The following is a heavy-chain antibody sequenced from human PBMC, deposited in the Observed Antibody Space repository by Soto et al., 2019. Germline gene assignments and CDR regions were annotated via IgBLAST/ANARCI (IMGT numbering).Heavy chain of an antibody. CDR1: RYSFRSHD. Sequence: SSVTVSYPGCRYSFRSHDITWVRQAPGQGREWMGWVIPEMGSTAYAQRFKGRVSMTSDTPRNTTYMELRDLRVEDTAVYYCARVRVPAGWLTPGGRGTLFTVPQ. D-gene: IGHD6-19*01. CDR3: ARVRVPAGWLTP. V-gene: IGHV1-8*02. CDR2: VIPEMGST. J-gene: IGHJ5*02.